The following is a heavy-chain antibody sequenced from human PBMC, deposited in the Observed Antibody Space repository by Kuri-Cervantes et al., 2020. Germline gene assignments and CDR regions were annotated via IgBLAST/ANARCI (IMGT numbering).Heavy chain of an antibody. CDR1: GFTFSSYW. J-gene: IGHJ3*02. CDR3: ERDVRLFDI. CDR2: IKDDGRDN. Sequence: GGSLRLSCAVSGFTFSSYWMTWVRWAPGKGLEWVANIKDDGRDNYYVDSLKGRFTITRDNAKNSLYLQMNSLRVEDTAVYYCERDVRLFDIWGQGTMVTVSS. V-gene: IGHV3-7*01.